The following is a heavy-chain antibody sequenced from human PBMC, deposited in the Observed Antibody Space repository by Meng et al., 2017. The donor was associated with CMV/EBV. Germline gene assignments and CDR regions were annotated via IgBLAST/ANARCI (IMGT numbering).Heavy chain of an antibody. Sequence: SETLSLTCAVYGGSFSNYFWNWVRQPPGKGLEWIGEINNKASTNYNPSLKSRVTMSVDTSKNQFSLKLTSVTAADTAVYYCARSNYCNTIPCSLLRADYYYGLDVWGQGTTVTVS. CDR2: INNKAST. D-gene: IGHD2/OR15-2a*01. CDR3: ARSNYCNTIPCSLLRADYYYGLDV. J-gene: IGHJ6*02. V-gene: IGHV4-34*01. CDR1: GGSFSNYF.